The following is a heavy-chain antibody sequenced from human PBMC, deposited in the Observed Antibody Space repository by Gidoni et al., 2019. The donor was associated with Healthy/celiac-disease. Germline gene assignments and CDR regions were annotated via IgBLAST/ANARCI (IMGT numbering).Heavy chain of an antibody. J-gene: IGHJ4*02. D-gene: IGHD3-10*01. CDR3: ARLLWFREFDFDY. Sequence: SIYYSGSTYYNPSLKSRVTISVDTSKNQFSLKLSSVTAADTAVYYCARLLWFREFDFDYWGQGTLVTVSS. CDR2: IYYSGST. V-gene: IGHV4-39*01.